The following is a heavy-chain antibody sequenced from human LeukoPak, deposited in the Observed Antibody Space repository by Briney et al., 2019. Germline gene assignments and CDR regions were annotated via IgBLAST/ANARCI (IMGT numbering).Heavy chain of an antibody. CDR2: INHSGST. Sequence: SETLSLTCAVYGGSLSGYYWSGIRQPPGKGLEWIGEINHSGSTNYNPSLKSRVTISVDTSKNQFSLKLCSVTAADTAVYYCARGRYCSSTSCYTGRRGRGFDYWGQGTLVTVSS. CDR3: ARGRYCSSTSCYTGRRGRGFDY. D-gene: IGHD2-2*02. CDR1: GGSLSGYY. J-gene: IGHJ4*02. V-gene: IGHV4-34*01.